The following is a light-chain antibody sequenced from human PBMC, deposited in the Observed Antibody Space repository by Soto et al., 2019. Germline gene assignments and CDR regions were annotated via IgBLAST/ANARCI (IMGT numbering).Light chain of an antibody. CDR2: WAS. CDR1: QSVLYSSNNKNY. Sequence: DSVMTQSPDSLAVSLGERATINCKSSQSVLYSSNNKNYLAWYQQKAGQPPKLLIYWASTRESGVPDRFSGSGSGTDFTLTISSLQAEDVAVYYCQQHYNTPWTFGQGTKVDIK. CDR3: QQHYNTPWT. V-gene: IGKV4-1*01. J-gene: IGKJ1*01.